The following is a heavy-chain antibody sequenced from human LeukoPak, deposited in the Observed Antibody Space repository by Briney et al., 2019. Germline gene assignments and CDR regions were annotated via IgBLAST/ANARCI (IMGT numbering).Heavy chain of an antibody. CDR1: GDTVSSNSAA. J-gene: IGHJ4*02. CDR2: TYYRSNFYN. CDR3: ARGTGAFDY. V-gene: IGHV6-1*01. Sequence: SQTLSLTCAISGDTVSSNSAAWNWFRQSPSRGLEWLGRTYYRSNFYNDYAVSVKSRISINPDTSNNQFSLQLNSVTPEDTAVYYCARGTGAFDYWGQGTLVTVSS.